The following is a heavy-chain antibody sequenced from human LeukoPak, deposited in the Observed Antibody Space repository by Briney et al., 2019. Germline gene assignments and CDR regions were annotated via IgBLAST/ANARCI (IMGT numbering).Heavy chain of an antibody. V-gene: IGHV4-34*01. CDR1: GGSFSGYY. J-gene: IGHJ4*02. Sequence: PSETLSLTCAVYGGSFSGYYWSWIRQPPGRGLEWIGEINHSGSTNYNPSLKSRVTISVDASKNQFCLKLSSVTAADTAVYYCARGGLDYWGQGTLVTVSS. CDR2: INHSGST. CDR3: ARGGLDY.